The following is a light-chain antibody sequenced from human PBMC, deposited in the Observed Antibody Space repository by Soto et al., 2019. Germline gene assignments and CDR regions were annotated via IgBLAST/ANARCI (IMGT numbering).Light chain of an antibody. CDR1: ESVLYSSNNKNY. V-gene: IGKV4-1*01. Sequence: DILMTQSADSLAVSLGERATINCKSGESVLYSSNNKNYLAWYQQKSGQPPKLLIYWASTRDSGVPDRFSGSGSGTDFTLTIASLQAEDVAVYYCHQYYSTPIAFGQGTRLEIK. J-gene: IGKJ5*01. CDR2: WAS. CDR3: HQYYSTPIA.